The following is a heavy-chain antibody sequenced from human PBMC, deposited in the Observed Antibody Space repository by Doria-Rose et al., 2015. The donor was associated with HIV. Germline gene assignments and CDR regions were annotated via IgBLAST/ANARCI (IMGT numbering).Heavy chain of an antibody. Sequence: QITLKVSGPALVKPTETLTLTCTVSGVSLSSPGMGVSWIRQPPGKALEWLANIFSDDERSYKTSLKSRLTISRGTSKSQVVLTMTDMDPVDTATYYCARIKSSRWYHKYYFDFWGQGTLVIASA. CDR2: IFSDDER. J-gene: IGHJ4*02. CDR3: ARIKSSRWYHKYYFDF. D-gene: IGHD6-13*01. V-gene: IGHV2-26*01. CDR1: GVSLSSPGMG.